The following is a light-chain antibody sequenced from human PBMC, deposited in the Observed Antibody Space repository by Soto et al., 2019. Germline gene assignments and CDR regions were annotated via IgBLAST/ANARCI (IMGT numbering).Light chain of an antibody. CDR2: YDD. CDR3: AAWDDRLNGYV. J-gene: IGLJ1*01. V-gene: IGLV1-36*01. CDR1: SSNIGNNA. Sequence: QSVLTQPPSVSEAPRQRVTISCSGSSSNIGNNAVNWYQQLPGKAPKLLIYYDDLLPSGVSDRFSGSKSGTSASLAISGLQSEDEADYYGAAWDDRLNGYVFGTGTKLTVL.